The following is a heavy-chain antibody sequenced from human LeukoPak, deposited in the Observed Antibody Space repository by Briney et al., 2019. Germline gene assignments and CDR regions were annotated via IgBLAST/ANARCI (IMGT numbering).Heavy chain of an antibody. CDR3: SRAPPVVGATSSDI. V-gene: IGHV4-34*01. CDR2: INHSGST. Sequence: PSGTLSLTRAVYGGSFSGYYCSWIRQPPGKGLEWIGEINHSGSTNYNPSLQSRVTISVDTSKNPFSLKLSTVTAEDTAEYYCSRAPPVVGATSSDIWGQGTMVTVSS. CDR1: GGSFSGYY. J-gene: IGHJ3*02. D-gene: IGHD1-26*01.